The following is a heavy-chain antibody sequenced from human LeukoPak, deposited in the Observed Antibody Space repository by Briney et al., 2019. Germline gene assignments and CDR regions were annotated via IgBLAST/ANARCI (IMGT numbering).Heavy chain of an antibody. CDR3: AKSDWFDP. CDR2: NKYDGSES. Sequence: GGSLRLSCAASGFTLSGHWMHWFRQPPGKGLAWVSRNKYDGSESYYADSVKGRFTISRGNAKNTLYLQMNSLRVEDTAVYYCAKSDWFDPWGQGTLVTVSS. V-gene: IGHV3-74*01. J-gene: IGHJ5*02. CDR1: GFTLSGHW.